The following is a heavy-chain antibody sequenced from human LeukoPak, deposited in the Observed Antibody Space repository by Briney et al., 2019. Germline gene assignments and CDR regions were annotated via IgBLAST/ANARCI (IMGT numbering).Heavy chain of an antibody. CDR1: GFNFINYA. J-gene: IGHJ4*02. CDR2: ISGNGGST. Sequence: GGSLRLSCAASGFNFINYAMTWIRQAPGKGLEGVSGISGNGGSTYYADSVKGRFTISRDNSKNTLYVQVNSLGTEDTAAYYCAKGSYYDSSGSFYFDYWGQGTLVTVSS. D-gene: IGHD3-22*01. CDR3: AKGSYYDSSGSFYFDY. V-gene: IGHV3-23*01.